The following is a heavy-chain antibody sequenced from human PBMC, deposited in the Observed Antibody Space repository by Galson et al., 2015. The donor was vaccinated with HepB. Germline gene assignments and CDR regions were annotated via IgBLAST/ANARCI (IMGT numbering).Heavy chain of an antibody. CDR3: AKEIGDYYDSSGYPDY. CDR2: VSYDGSNK. CDR1: GFTFSADN. J-gene: IGHJ4*02. V-gene: IGHV3-30*18. D-gene: IGHD3-22*01. Sequence: SLRLSCAASGFTFSADNMHWVRQAPGKGLEWVAVVSYDGSNKYYADSVEGRFTISRDNSKNTLYPQMNSPTTEDTAVYYCAKEIGDYYDSSGYPDYWGQGTLVTVSS.